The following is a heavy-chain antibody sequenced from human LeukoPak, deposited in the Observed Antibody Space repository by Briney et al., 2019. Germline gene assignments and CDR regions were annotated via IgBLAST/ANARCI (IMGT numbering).Heavy chain of an antibody. CDR1: GFTFTNYA. CDR3: AKAQRITKIVVVNPLDY. CDR2: ISGSGGST. J-gene: IGHJ4*02. Sequence: GGSLRLSCAASGFTFTNYAMIWVRQAPGKGLEWVSAISGSGGSTYSADSVKGRFTISRDNSKNALYLQMHSLRAEDTAVYYCAKAQRITKIVVVNPLDYWGQGTLVTVSS. D-gene: IGHD3-22*01. V-gene: IGHV3-23*01.